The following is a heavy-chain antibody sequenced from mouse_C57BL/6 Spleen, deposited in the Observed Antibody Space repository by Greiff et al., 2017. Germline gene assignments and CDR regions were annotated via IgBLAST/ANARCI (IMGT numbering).Heavy chain of an antibody. CDR2: INPNSGGT. D-gene: IGHD2-4*01. CDR3: ARQGGYDYGNVDY. Sequence: VQLQQSGPELVKPGASVKMSCKASGYTFTDYNMHWVKQSHGKSLEWMGDINPNSGGTSYHQKFKGKATLTVNKTSRPGYMELRSLTSEDSAVYYWARQGGYDYGNVDYWGQGTTLTVSS. J-gene: IGHJ2*01. V-gene: IGHV1-22*01. CDR1: GYTFTDYN.